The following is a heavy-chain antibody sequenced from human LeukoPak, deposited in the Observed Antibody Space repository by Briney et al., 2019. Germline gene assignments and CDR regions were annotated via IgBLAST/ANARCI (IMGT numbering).Heavy chain of an antibody. CDR1: GGTFSSYA. Sequence: ASVKVSCKASGGTFSSYAISWVRQAPGQGLEWMGGIIPIFGTANYAQKFQGRVTITADESTSTAYMELSSLRSEDTAVYYCARDLKGIEYSSSPDAFDIWGQGTMVTVSS. D-gene: IGHD6-6*01. CDR3: ARDLKGIEYSSSPDAFDI. J-gene: IGHJ3*02. CDR2: IIPIFGTA. V-gene: IGHV1-69*13.